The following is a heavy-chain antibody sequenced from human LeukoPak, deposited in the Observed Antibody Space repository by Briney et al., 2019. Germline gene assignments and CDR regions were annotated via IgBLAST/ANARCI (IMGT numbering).Heavy chain of an antibody. V-gene: IGHV4-34*01. CDR3: ARGADRGPFDY. CDR1: GGSFSGYY. Sequence: PSETLSLTCAVYGGSFSGYYWSWIRQPPGKGLEWIGEINHSGSTNYNPSLKSRVTISVDTSKNQFPLKLSSVTAADTAVYYCARGADRGPFDYWGQGTLVTVSS. J-gene: IGHJ4*02. CDR2: INHSGST. D-gene: IGHD3-10*01.